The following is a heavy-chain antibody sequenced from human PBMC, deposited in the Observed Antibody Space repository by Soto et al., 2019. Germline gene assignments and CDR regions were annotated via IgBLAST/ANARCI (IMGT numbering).Heavy chain of an antibody. CDR1: GGSISSGSYY. Sequence: PSETLSLTCTVSGGSISSGSYYWGWIRQPPGKGLEWIGSIYSSGSTNYNPSLKSRVTISVDTSKNQFSLKLSSVTAADTAVYYCARGVRYCSSTSCPSFDYWGQGTLVTVSS. D-gene: IGHD2-2*01. CDR3: ARGVRYCSSTSCPSFDY. V-gene: IGHV4-39*07. J-gene: IGHJ4*02. CDR2: IYSSGST.